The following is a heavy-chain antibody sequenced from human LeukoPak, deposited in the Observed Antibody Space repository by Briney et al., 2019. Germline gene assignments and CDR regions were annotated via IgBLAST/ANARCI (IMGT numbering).Heavy chain of an antibody. Sequence: SETLSLTCTVSGGSISSYYWTWIRQPAGKGLEWIGRIYTTGSTNYNPSLNSRVTMSVDTSKNQFSLKLSSVTAADTAVYYCASPIAVAGKAGFDYWGQGTLVTVSS. J-gene: IGHJ4*02. CDR3: ASPIAVAGKAGFDY. D-gene: IGHD6-19*01. CDR2: IYTTGST. V-gene: IGHV4-4*07. CDR1: GGSISSYY.